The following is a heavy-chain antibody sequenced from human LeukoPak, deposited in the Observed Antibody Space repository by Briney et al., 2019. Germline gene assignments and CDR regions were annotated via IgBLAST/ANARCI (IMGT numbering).Heavy chain of an antibody. CDR1: GGTFSSYA. J-gene: IGHJ5*02. V-gene: IGHV1-69*04. D-gene: IGHD2-15*01. CDR2: IIPILGIA. Sequence: SVKVSCKASGGTFSSYAISWVRQAPGQGLEWMGRIIPILGIANYAQKFQGRVTITADKSTSTAYMELSSLRSEDTAVYYCARGYRSGGSCYNNWSDPWGQGTLVTVSS. CDR3: ARGYRSGGSCYNNWSDP.